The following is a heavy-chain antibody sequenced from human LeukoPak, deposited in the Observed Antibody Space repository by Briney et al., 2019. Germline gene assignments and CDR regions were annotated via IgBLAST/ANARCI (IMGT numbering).Heavy chain of an antibody. Sequence: GGSLRLSCAASGFTFSNAWMSWVRQAPGKGLEWVGRIKSKTDGGTTDYAAPVKGRFTISRDDSKNTLYLQMNSLKTEDTAVYYCTTDVMARGSDGRADHWGQGTLVTVSS. V-gene: IGHV3-15*01. CDR1: GFTFSNAW. J-gene: IGHJ4*02. CDR2: IKSKTDGGTT. D-gene: IGHD1-26*01. CDR3: TTDVMARGSDGRADH.